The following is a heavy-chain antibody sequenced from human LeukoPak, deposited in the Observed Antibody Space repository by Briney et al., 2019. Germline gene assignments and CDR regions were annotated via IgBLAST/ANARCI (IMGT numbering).Heavy chain of an antibody. J-gene: IGHJ6*03. V-gene: IGHV4-59*01. CDR3: ARDKMVRGVIREYYYYYMDV. D-gene: IGHD3-10*01. CDR1: GGSISSYY. CDR2: IYYSGST. Sequence: PSETLFLTCTVSGGSISSYYWSWIRQPPGKGLEWIGYIYYSGSTNYNPSLKSRVTISVDTSKNQFSLKLSSVTAADTAVYYCARDKMVRGVIREYYYYYMDVWGKGTTVTISS.